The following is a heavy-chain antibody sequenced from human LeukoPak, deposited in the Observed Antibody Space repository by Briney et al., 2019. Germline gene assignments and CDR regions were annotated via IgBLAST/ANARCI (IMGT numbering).Heavy chain of an antibody. CDR1: GFSFTSYW. CDR3: AREPDSSGYSFDY. CDR2: IYPGDSDT. J-gene: IGHJ4*02. D-gene: IGHD3-22*01. Sequence: GESLKISCKGSGFSFTSYWIGWVRQMPGKGLEWMGIIYPGDSDTRYSPSFQGQVTISADKSISTAYLQWSSLKASDTAMYYCAREPDSSGYSFDYWGQGTLVTVSS. V-gene: IGHV5-51*01.